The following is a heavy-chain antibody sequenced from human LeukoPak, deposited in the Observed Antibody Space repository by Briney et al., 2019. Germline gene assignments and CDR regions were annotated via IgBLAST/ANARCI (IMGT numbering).Heavy chain of an antibody. V-gene: IGHV3-7*01. CDR1: GFVFSASY. Sequence: GGSLRLSCAASGFVFSASYMSWVRKAPGKGLEWVATIKPDGSEKYHVDSVSGRFTISRDNTNDSLFLQMNGLGVDDTAVYYCVRGGTYWTVSWGQGTLVNVS. J-gene: IGHJ5*01. CDR2: IKPDGSEK. CDR3: VRGGTYWTVS.